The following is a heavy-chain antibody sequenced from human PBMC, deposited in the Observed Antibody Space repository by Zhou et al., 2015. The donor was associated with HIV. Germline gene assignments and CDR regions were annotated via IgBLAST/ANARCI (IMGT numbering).Heavy chain of an antibody. J-gene: IGHJ2*01. CDR2: IIPFSGTA. D-gene: IGHD7-27*01. CDR1: GATFSNYG. V-gene: IGHV1-69*06. Sequence: QVQLVQSGAEVKKPGSSVTVSCRASGATFSNYGLTWVRQAPGQGLEWMGGIIPFSGTANYAQKFQGRVTITADKSTNIAYMELSSLRFEDTAAYYCAREAWGSWYFDLWGRGTLVSVSS. CDR3: AREAWGSWYFDL.